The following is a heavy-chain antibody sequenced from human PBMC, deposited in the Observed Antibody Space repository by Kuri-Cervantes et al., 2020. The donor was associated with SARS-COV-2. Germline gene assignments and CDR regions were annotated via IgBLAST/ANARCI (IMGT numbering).Heavy chain of an antibody. CDR3: ARLLQGGGSCYDY. CDR2: IYYSGST. J-gene: IGHJ4*02. CDR1: GGSISSYY. D-gene: IGHD2-15*01. Sequence: SETLSLTCTVSGGSISSYYWSWIRQPPGKGLEWIGYIYYSGSTNYNPSLKSRVTISVDTSTNQFSLKLSSMTAADTAVYYCARLLQGGGSCYDYWGQGTLVTVSS. V-gene: IGHV4-59*08.